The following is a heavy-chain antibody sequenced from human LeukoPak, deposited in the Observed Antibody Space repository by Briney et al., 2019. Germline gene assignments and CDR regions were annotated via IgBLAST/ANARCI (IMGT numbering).Heavy chain of an antibody. CDR3: ARGLSSTRRESDY. D-gene: IGHD2-2*01. CDR2: IYYSGST. J-gene: IGHJ4*02. CDR1: GGSISSYY. Sequence: PSETLSLTCTVSGGSISSYYWSWIRQPPGKGLEWIGYIYYSGSTSYNPSLKSRVTISIDTSKNQFPLRLRSVAAADTAVYFCARGLSSTRRESDYWGQGTLVTVSS. V-gene: IGHV4-59*01.